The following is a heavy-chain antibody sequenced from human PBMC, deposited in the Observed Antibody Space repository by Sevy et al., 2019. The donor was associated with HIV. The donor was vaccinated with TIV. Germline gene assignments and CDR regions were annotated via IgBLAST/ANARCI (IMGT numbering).Heavy chain of an antibody. CDR1: GFSFISYP. D-gene: IGHD3-22*01. Sequence: GGSLRLSCAASGFSFISYPMSWVRQSLGKGLEWVAYIGRGGSPIYYADSLGGRFTISRDNAKKSLSLQMNGLRDDDTAVYYCARIRDGSEYLFDYWGQGTLVTVSS. CDR2: IGRGGSPI. J-gene: IGHJ4*02. V-gene: IGHV3-48*02. CDR3: ARIRDGSEYLFDY.